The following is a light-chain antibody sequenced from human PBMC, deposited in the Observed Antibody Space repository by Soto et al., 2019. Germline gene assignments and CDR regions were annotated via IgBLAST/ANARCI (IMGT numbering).Light chain of an antibody. V-gene: IGKV3-20*01. CDR1: QSVRSSY. CDR3: HQYGIST. J-gene: IGKJ4*01. CDR2: GAS. Sequence: EGVLTHTQGTLSLSPGEGATLSCSASQSVRSSYLAWYQQKPGQAPRLLIYGASSRATGIPDRFSGSGSGTDFTLTISRLEPEDFAVYYCHQYGISTFGGGTKV.